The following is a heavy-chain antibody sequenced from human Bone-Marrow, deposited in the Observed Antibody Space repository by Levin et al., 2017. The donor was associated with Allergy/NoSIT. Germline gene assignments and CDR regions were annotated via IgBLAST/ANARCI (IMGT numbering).Heavy chain of an antibody. CDR3: ARDPQDPSSTLNF. Sequence: PGGSLRLSCAASGFTFGDYAIHWIRQTPGKGLEWVAVISFDGTNKNYADSAEGRFTISRDNSKNTVFLQMKSLRPDDTAIYFCARDPQDPSSTLNFWGQGTLVTVSS. J-gene: IGHJ4*02. V-gene: IGHV3-30*04. D-gene: IGHD6-13*01. CDR2: ISFDGTNK. CDR1: GFTFGDYA.